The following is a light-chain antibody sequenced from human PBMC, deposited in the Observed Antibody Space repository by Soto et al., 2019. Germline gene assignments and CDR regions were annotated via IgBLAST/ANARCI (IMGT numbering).Light chain of an antibody. CDR3: GTWDTRLSAGV. CDR1: NNDVGAHNL. J-gene: IGLJ3*02. CDR2: EVS. Sequence: QSALTQPASVSGSPGQSITISCTGTNNDVGAHNLVSWYQHHPGKAPRLIISEVSNRPSGVSNRFSASKSGNTASLTISGLQAEDEADYYCGTWDTRLSAGVFGGGTKLTVL. V-gene: IGLV2-14*01.